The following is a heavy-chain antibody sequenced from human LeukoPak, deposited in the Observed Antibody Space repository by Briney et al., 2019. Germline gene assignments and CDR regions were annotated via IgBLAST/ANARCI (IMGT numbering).Heavy chain of an antibody. CDR1: GFTFSSFA. CDR3: VKDLRSDFMGVLSRYLSY. Sequence: SGGPLRLSCSASGFTFSSFAMHWVRQAPGKGLEYVAAISRNGGSTYYADSVKGRFTISRDNSKNTLYLQMSSLRAGDTAVYLCVKDLRSDFMGVLSRYLSYWGQGTLVTVSS. J-gene: IGHJ4*02. D-gene: IGHD2/OR15-2a*01. V-gene: IGHV3-64D*09. CDR2: ISRNGGST.